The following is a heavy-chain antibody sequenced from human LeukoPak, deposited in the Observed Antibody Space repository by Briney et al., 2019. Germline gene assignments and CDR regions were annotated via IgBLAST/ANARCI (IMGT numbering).Heavy chain of an antibody. Sequence: GGSLRLSCAVSGFPVSSNHMGWVRQAPGRGLEWVSVIFGGGKTSYAGSVQGRVTLSRDNSKNTLYLQMTRLRVEDTAVYYCAAWRGSSWFDYWGQGTLVTVSS. CDR2: IFGGGKT. J-gene: IGHJ4*02. CDR1: GFPVSSNH. CDR3: AAWRGSSWFDY. D-gene: IGHD6-13*01. V-gene: IGHV3-53*01.